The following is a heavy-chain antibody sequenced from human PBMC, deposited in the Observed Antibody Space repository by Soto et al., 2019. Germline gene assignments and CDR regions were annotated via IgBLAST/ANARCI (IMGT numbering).Heavy chain of an antibody. J-gene: IGHJ6*02. CDR3: AADILTGYYLNRWYYGMDV. Sequence: QVQLVQSGAEVKKPGSSVKVSCKASGGTFSSYAISWVQQAPGQGLEWMGGIIPIFGTANYAQKFQGRVTFTADESTSTAYMELSSLRSEDTAVYYCAADILTGYYLNRWYYGMDVWGQGTTVTVSS. D-gene: IGHD3-9*01. V-gene: IGHV1-69*12. CDR2: IIPIFGTA. CDR1: GGTFSSYA.